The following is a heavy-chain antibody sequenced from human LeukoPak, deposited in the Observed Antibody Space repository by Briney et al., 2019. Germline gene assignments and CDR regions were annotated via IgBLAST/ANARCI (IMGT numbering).Heavy chain of an antibody. CDR2: IYYSGST. CDR3: ARQLGYCSSTRCYADKVDY. Sequence: PSETLSVTCTVPGGSISSSSYYWGWIRQPPGKGLEWIGSIYYSGSTYYNPSLKSRVTISVDTSKNQFSLKLSSVTAADTAVYYCARQLGYCSSTRCYADKVDYWGQGTLVTVSS. J-gene: IGHJ4*02. D-gene: IGHD2-2*01. V-gene: IGHV4-39*01. CDR1: GGSISSSSYY.